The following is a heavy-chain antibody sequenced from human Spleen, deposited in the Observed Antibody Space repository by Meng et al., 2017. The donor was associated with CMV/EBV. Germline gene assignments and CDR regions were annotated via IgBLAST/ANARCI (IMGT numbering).Heavy chain of an antibody. CDR3: AWIGSCSGSSCYTGDYSSLHFDY. D-gene: IGHD2-2*02. V-gene: IGHV1-69*05. Sequence: ISWVRQADGQWIEWMEGIIPIFGTAKNTPKFQGRVTITTDDSRSTAYMELTSLTSDDTALYFCAWIGSCSGSSCYTGDYSSLHFDYWGQGSLVTVSS. J-gene: IGHJ4*02. CDR2: IIPIFGTA.